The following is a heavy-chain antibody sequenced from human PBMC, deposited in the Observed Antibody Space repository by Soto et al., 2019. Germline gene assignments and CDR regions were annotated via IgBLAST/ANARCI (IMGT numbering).Heavy chain of an antibody. CDR3: ASSKPLRYFDWLLTGSYGMDV. J-gene: IGHJ6*02. Sequence: ASVKVSCKASGYTFTSYYMHWVRQAPGQGLEWMGIINPSGGSTSYAQKFQGRVTMTRDTSTSTVCMELSSLRSEDTAVYYCASSKPLRYFDWLLTGSYGMDVWGQGTTVTVSS. CDR1: GYTFTSYY. CDR2: INPSGGST. V-gene: IGHV1-46*01. D-gene: IGHD3-9*01.